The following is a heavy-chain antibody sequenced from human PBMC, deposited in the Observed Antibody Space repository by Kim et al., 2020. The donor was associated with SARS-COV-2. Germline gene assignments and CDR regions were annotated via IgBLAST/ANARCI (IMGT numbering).Heavy chain of an antibody. Sequence: NPSLKSRVSISVDTSKNRFSLKRSSVTGGGTTVYYCARTGGWGSTHRFDPWGQGALVTVSS. D-gene: IGHD3-16*01. CDR3: ARTGGWGSTHRFDP. V-gene: IGHV4-39*01. J-gene: IGHJ5*02.